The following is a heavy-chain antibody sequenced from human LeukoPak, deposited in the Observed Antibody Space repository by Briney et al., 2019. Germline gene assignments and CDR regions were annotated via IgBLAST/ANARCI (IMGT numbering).Heavy chain of an antibody. D-gene: IGHD3-22*01. CDR1: GGSISSYY. J-gene: IGHJ4*02. CDR2: IYYSGST. V-gene: IGHV4-59*12. CDR3: ARDTPSSGYRPFDY. Sequence: PSETLSLTCTVSGGSISSYYWSWIRQPPGKGLVWIGYIYYSGSTNYNPSLKSRVTISVDTSKNQFSLKLSFVTAADTAVYYCARDTPSSGYRPFDYWGQGTLVTVSS.